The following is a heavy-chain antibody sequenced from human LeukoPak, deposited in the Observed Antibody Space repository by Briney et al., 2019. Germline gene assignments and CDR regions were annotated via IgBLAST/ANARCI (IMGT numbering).Heavy chain of an antibody. D-gene: IGHD1-26*01. V-gene: IGHV3-23*01. CDR2: ISGSGGST. CDR3: AKNSGSYDLHY. CDR1: GFTFSNYA. J-gene: IGHJ4*02. Sequence: GGSLRLSCAASGFTFSNYAMSWVRQAPGKGLEWVASISGSGGSTYYADSVKGRFTISRDNSKNTLYMQMNSLRAEDTAVYYCAKNSGSYDLHYWGQGTLVTVSS.